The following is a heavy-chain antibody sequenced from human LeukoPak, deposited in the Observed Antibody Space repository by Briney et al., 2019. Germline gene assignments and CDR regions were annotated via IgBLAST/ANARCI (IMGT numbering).Heavy chain of an antibody. CDR1: GGTFSDYA. Sequence: GASVKVSCKASGGTFSDYALNWVRQAPGQGLEWMGVFIPILGTANSTQKLQGRVTMTTDPSTTTAYMELRSLRSDDTAVYYCARSSHRDGDTFDYWGQGTLVTVSS. V-gene: IGHV1-69*05. CDR3: ARSSHRDGDTFDY. D-gene: IGHD3-10*01. CDR2: FIPILGTA. J-gene: IGHJ4*02.